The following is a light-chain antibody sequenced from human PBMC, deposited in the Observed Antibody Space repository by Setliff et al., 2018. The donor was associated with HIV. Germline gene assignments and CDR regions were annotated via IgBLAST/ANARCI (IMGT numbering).Light chain of an antibody. J-gene: IGLJ1*01. V-gene: IGLV2-11*01. CDR3: CSYVGSYSYI. CDR2: DVS. Sequence: QSALSQPRSVSGSPGQTITLSCTGSASDVGNYNYVSCYQQYPGKAPKLIIFDVSRRPSGVPDRFSGSKSQNTASLTISGLQPEDEADYYCCSYVGSYSYIFGTGTKVTVL. CDR1: ASDVGNYNY.